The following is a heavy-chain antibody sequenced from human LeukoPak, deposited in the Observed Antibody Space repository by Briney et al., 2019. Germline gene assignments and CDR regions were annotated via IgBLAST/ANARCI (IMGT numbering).Heavy chain of an antibody. J-gene: IGHJ4*02. D-gene: IGHD4-17*01. CDR2: ISGSGGST. CDR1: GFTFSSYA. Sequence: QPGGSLRLSCAASGFTFSSYAMSWVRQAPGKGLEWVSAISGSGGSTYYADSVKGRFTISRDNSKNTLYLQMNSLRAEDTAVYYCAKDPPLNYYGDYLQDYWGQGTLVTVSS. V-gene: IGHV3-23*01. CDR3: AKDPPLNYYGDYLQDY.